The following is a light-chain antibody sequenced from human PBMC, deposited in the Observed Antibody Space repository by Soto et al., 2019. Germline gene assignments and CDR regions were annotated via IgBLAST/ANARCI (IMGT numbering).Light chain of an antibody. Sequence: DIQMTQSPSTLPASVGDTVTVTCRASQSISGRLAWYQQKPGEAPHFIVYDASTLENGVSSRFSGSGSGTEFTLTIYSPHSHDFATYYCQQYATYHRTFGRGTRLEVK. CDR1: QSISGR. V-gene: IGKV1-5*01. CDR3: QQYATYHRT. CDR2: DAS. J-gene: IGKJ4*02.